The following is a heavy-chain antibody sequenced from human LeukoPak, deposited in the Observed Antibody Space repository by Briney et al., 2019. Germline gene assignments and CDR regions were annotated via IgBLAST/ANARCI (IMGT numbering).Heavy chain of an antibody. CDR2: IKEDGSVK. V-gene: IGHV3-7*01. Sequence: GGSLRLSCAASGFTFSSYAMTWVRQAPGKGLEWVANIKEDGSVKYYVDSVKGRFTISRDNAKKSLYLKMNNLRGEDTAVYFCARRRKLSLDVWGQGTTVTVSS. CDR1: GFTFSSYA. CDR3: ARRRKLSLDV. D-gene: IGHD1-1*01. J-gene: IGHJ6*02.